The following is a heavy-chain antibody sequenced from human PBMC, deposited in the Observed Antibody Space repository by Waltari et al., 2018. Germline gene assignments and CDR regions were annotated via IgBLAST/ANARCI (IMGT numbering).Heavy chain of an antibody. Sequence: QVQLQQWGAGLLKPSETLSLTCAVYGGSFSGYYLSWIRQPPGKGLEWIGEINHSGSTNYNPSLKSRVTISVDTSKNQFSLKLSSVTAADTAVYYCARTHQLGYCSGGSCYYWFDPWGQGTLVTVSS. CDR1: GGSFSGYY. J-gene: IGHJ5*02. CDR3: ARTHQLGYCSGGSCYYWFDP. D-gene: IGHD2-15*01. V-gene: IGHV4-34*01. CDR2: INHSGST.